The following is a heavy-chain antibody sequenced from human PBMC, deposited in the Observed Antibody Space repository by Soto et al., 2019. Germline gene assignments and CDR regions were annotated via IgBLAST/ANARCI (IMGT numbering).Heavy chain of an antibody. D-gene: IGHD5-18*01. V-gene: IGHV4-59*01. CDR3: ARQSEAIYGIDV. Sequence: SETLSLTCTVSGGSISSYYWSWIRQPPGKGLEWIGYIYYSGSTNYNPSLKSRVTISVDTSKNQFSLKLSSVTAADTAVYYCARQSEAIYGIDVWDQGTTVTVSS. CDR1: GGSISSYY. CDR2: IYYSGST. J-gene: IGHJ6*02.